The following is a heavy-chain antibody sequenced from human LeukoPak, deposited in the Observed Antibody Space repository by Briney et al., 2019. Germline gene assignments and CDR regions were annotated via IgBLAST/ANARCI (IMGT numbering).Heavy chain of an antibody. CDR1: EYTFTGFH. CDR2: IIPIFGTA. V-gene: IGHV1-69*13. Sequence: ASVKVSCKASEYTFTGFHMHWVRQAPGQGLEWMGGIIPIFGTANYAQKFQGRVTITADESTSTAYMELSSLRSEDTAVYYCARGVRSPSGYYDFWSGYYYYGMDVWGQGTTVTVSS. CDR3: ARGVRSPSGYYDFWSGYYYYGMDV. D-gene: IGHD3-3*01. J-gene: IGHJ6*02.